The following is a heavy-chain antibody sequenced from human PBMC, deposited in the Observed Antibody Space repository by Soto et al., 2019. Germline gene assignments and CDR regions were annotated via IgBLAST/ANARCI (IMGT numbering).Heavy chain of an antibody. CDR3: AKGGCTNGVCFDLGYNWFDP. Sequence: GGSLRLSCAASGFTFSDYYMSWIRQAPGKGLEWVSYISSSGSTIYYADSVKGRFTISRDNSKNTLYLQMNSLRAEDTAVYYCAKGGCTNGVCFDLGYNWFDPWGQGTLVTVSS. V-gene: IGHV3-11*01. J-gene: IGHJ5*02. CDR2: ISSSGSTI. CDR1: GFTFSDYY. D-gene: IGHD2-8*01.